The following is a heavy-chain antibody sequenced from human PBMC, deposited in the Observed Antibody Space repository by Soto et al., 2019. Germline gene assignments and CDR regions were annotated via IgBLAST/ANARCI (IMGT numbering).Heavy chain of an antibody. V-gene: IGHV3-33*06. CDR1: GFTFSSYD. CDR2: IWYDGSQK. D-gene: IGHD1-26*01. J-gene: IGHJ4*01. CDR3: AKEVWGLYTFGRPLDN. Sequence: GGSLRLSCAASGFTFSSYDMYWVRQAPGKGLEWVAVIWYDGSQKYYADSVKGRFTISRDNSNNTLYLQMNSLRAEDTAVYYCAKEVWGLYTFGRPLDNWGHGTLVTVSS.